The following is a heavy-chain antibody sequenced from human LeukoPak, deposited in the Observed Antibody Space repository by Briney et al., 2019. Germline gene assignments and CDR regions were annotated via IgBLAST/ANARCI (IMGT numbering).Heavy chain of an antibody. CDR3: ARSDSSVYSGFDY. J-gene: IGHJ4*02. D-gene: IGHD5/OR15-5a*01. Sequence: SETLSLTCTVSGGSIRSSYYYWGWIRQPPGKGLEWIGSIYDSGSTYYNPSLKSRVTISVDKSKNQFFLNLSSVTAADTAVYYCARSDSSVYSGFDYWGQGTLVTVSS. CDR1: GGSIRSSYYY. CDR2: IYDSGST. V-gene: IGHV4-39*07.